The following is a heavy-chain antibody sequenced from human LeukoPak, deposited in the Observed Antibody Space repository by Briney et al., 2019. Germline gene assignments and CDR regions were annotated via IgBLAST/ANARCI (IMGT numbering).Heavy chain of an antibody. CDR1: GFAFSDYT. Sequence: GGPLRLSCAASGFAFSDYTMNWVRQAPGKGLEWVSSISDTSTSAYYADSVKGRFTISRDNANNSLSLQMNSLKAEDTAVYYCAVYCTSTTCQGRFDPWGQGTLVTVSS. D-gene: IGHD2-2*01. J-gene: IGHJ5*02. CDR2: ISDTSTSA. CDR3: AVYCTSTTCQGRFDP. V-gene: IGHV3-21*01.